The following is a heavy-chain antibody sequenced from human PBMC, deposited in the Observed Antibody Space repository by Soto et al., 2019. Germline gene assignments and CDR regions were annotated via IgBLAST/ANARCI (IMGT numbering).Heavy chain of an antibody. CDR1: GGSISSYY. CDR2: IYYSGST. V-gene: IGHV4-59*01. J-gene: IGHJ4*02. Sequence: SETLSLTCTVSGGSISSYYWSWIRQPPGKGLEWIGYIYYSGSTNYNPSLKSRVTISVDTSKNQFSLKLSSVTAADTAVYYCARGTDFDYWGQGTLVTVSS. CDR3: ARGTDFDY. D-gene: IGHD2-2*01.